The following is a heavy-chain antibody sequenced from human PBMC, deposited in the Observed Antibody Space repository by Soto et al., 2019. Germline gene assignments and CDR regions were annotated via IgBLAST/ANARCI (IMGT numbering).Heavy chain of an antibody. CDR2: IYYSGST. D-gene: IGHD4-17*01. Sequence: SETLSLTCTVSGGSISSYYWSWIRQPPGKGLEWIGHIYYSGSTNYNPSLKSRVTISVDTSENQFSLKLGSVTAADTAVYYCARQEEDGDFDYWGQGTLVTVAS. V-gene: IGHV4-59*08. CDR1: GGSISSYY. CDR3: ARQEEDGDFDY. J-gene: IGHJ4*02.